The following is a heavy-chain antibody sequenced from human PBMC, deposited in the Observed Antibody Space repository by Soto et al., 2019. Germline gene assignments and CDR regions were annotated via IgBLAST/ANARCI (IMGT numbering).Heavy chain of an antibody. V-gene: IGHV5-51*01. J-gene: IGHJ6*02. CDR2: IYPGDSDT. Sequence: GESLKISCKGSGYSFTSYWIGWVRQMPGKGLEWMGIIYPGDSDTRYSPSFQGQVTISADKSISTAYLQWSSLKASDTAMYYCARQDWYGSGSRFTYYYYGMDVWGQGTTVTVSS. D-gene: IGHD3-10*01. CDR1: GYSFTSYW. CDR3: ARQDWYGSGSRFTYYYYGMDV.